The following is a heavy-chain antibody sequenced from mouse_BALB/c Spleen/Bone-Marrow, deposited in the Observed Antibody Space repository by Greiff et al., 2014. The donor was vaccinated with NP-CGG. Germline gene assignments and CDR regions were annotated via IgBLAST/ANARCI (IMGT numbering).Heavy chain of an antibody. CDR1: GYTFTSYW. CDR2: IYPGDGDT. CDR3: AYGTPFAY. J-gene: IGHJ3*01. V-gene: IGHV1-87*01. D-gene: IGHD2-1*01. Sequence: VQLQQSGAELARPGASVKLSCKASGYTFTSYWMQWVKQRPGQGLEWIGAIYPGDGDTRYTRKFKGKATLTADKSSSTAYMQLSSLASEDSAVYYCAYGTPFAYWGQGTLVTVSA.